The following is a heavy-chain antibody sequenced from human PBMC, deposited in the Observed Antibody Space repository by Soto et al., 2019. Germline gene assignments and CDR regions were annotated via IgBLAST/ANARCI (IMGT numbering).Heavy chain of an antibody. D-gene: IGHD2-2*01. J-gene: IGHJ4*02. CDR3: YAGSTVGFDY. CDR2: ISGSGGST. CDR1: GFTFSSYA. Sequence: EVELLESGGGLVQPGGSLRLSCAASGFTFSSYAMSWVRQAPGKGLEWVSAISGSGGSTYYADSVKGRFTISRDNSKNTLYLQMNSLRAEDTAVYYCYAGSTVGFDYWGQGTLVTVSS. V-gene: IGHV3-23*01.